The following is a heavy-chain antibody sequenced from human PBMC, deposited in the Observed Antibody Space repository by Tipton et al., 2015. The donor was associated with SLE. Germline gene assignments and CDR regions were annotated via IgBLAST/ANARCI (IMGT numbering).Heavy chain of an antibody. D-gene: IGHD2-21*01. V-gene: IGHV4-38-2*01. Sequence: TLSLTCAVSGYSITSNYFWVWIRQPPGKGLEWIASINHRGNTYYNPSLKSRVTISVDASKNQFSLKLISVTAADTAVYYCARTQYCGGGCYGDAFDIWGRGTMVTVSS. CDR3: ARTQYCGGGCYGDAFDI. CDR2: INHRGNT. CDR1: GYSITSNYF. J-gene: IGHJ3*02.